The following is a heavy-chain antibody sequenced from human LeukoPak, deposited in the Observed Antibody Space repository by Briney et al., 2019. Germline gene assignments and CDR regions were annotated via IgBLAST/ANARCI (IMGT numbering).Heavy chain of an antibody. CDR2: INHSGST. CDR3: ARQGFMITFGGVIVIGWADY. D-gene: IGHD3-16*02. CDR1: GGSFSGYY. V-gene: IGHV4-34*01. J-gene: IGHJ4*02. Sequence: SETLSLTCAVYGGSFSGYYWSWIRQPPGKGLEWIGEINHSGSTNYNPSLKSRVTISVDTSKNQFSLKLSSVTAADTAVYYCARQGFMITFGGVIVIGWADYWGQGTLVTVSS.